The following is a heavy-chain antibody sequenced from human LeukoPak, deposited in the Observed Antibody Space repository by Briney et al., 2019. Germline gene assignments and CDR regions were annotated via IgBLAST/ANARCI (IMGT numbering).Heavy chain of an antibody. CDR1: GFTFSSYS. Sequence: PGGSLRLSCAASGFTFSSYSMNWVRQAPGKGLEWLSSISSSSSYIYYADSVKGRFTISRDNAKNSLYLQMNSLRAEDTAVYYCARYCSSTSCHAGDYWGQGTLVTVSS. CDR3: ARYCSSTSCHAGDY. J-gene: IGHJ4*02. V-gene: IGHV3-21*01. D-gene: IGHD2-2*01. CDR2: ISSSSSYI.